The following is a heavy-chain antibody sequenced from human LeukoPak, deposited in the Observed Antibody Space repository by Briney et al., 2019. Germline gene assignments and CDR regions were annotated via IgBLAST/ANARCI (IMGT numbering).Heavy chain of an antibody. D-gene: IGHD3-10*01. CDR3: ARDLDYGSGSYSFYYYYGMDV. V-gene: IGHV1-18*01. CDR1: GGTFSSYA. Sequence: ASVKVSCKASGGTFSSYAISWVRQAPGQGLEWMGWISAYNGNTNYAQKLQGRVTMTTDTSTSTAYMELRSLRSDDTAVYYCARDLDYGSGSYSFYYYYGMDVWGQGTTVTVSS. J-gene: IGHJ6*02. CDR2: ISAYNGNT.